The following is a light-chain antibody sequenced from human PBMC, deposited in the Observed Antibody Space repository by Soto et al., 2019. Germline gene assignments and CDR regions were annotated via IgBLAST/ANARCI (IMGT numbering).Light chain of an antibody. V-gene: IGLV1-40*01. CDR2: GNS. Sequence: QSVLTQPPSASGAPGQRVTISCTGSSSNIGAGYDVHWYQQLPGTAPKLLIYGNSNRPSGVPDRVSGSKSGTSASLAITGLQAEYEADYYWQSYDSSLNVVFGGGTKVTVL. CDR1: SSNIGAGYD. J-gene: IGLJ2*01. CDR3: QSYDSSLNVV.